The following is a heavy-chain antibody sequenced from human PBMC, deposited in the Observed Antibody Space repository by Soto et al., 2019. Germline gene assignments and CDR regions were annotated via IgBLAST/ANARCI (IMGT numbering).Heavy chain of an antibody. V-gene: IGHV3-30-3*01. CDR1: GFTFSSYA. D-gene: IGHD3-10*01. J-gene: IGHJ4*02. CDR3: ARDQNWFGESYYFDY. CDR2: ISYDGSNK. Sequence: HPGGSLRLSCAASGFTFSSYAVRWVRQAPGKGLEWVAVISYDGSNKYYADSVKGRFTISRDNSKNTLYLQMNSLRAEDTAVYYCARDQNWFGESYYFDYWGQGTLVTVSS.